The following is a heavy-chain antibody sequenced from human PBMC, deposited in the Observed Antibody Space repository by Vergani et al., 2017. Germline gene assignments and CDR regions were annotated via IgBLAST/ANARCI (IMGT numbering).Heavy chain of an antibody. CDR1: GGPINSHTYY. CDR2: IHTSGST. Sequence: QVQLQESGPGLVKPSQTLSPTCTVSGGPINSHTYYWSWIRQPAGKGLEGIGRIHTSGSTNYNPSLKSRVTMSEDTSKNQFSLNLTSVTDADTAVYFCVGGSCIGDSCYKPLFDYWGQGILVTVSS. J-gene: IGHJ4*02. V-gene: IGHV4-61*02. CDR3: VGGSCIGDSCYKPLFDY. D-gene: IGHD2-15*01.